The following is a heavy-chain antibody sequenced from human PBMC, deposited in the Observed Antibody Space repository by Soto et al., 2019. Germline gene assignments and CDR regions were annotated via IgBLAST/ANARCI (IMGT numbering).Heavy chain of an antibody. Sequence: TLSLTCAVSGYSISSGYYWGWIRQPPGKGLEWLALIYWDDDKRYSPSLKDRLAISKDTSRNQVVLTITNMDPGDTATYFCAHAGDYDLLTFDHWGPGTLVTVSS. CDR2: IYWDDDK. V-gene: IGHV2-5*02. D-gene: IGHD4-17*01. CDR1: GYSISSGYYW. CDR3: AHAGDYDLLTFDH. J-gene: IGHJ4*02.